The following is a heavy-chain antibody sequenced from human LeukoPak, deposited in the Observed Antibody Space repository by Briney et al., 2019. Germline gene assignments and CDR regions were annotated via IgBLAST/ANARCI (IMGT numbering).Heavy chain of an antibody. CDR3: ARRWYTGTYYYFAL. Sequence: GGSLRLSCAASGFTLSTHWMHWVRQAPGKGLVWVSRINGDGTTTSYADSVKGRFTISRVNAKSTLYLEMDSLRAEDTAIYYCARRWYTGTYYYFALWAQEPLFTVSS. CDR1: GFTLSTHW. J-gene: IGHJ4*02. V-gene: IGHV3-74*01. CDR2: INGDGTTT. D-gene: IGHD1-26*01.